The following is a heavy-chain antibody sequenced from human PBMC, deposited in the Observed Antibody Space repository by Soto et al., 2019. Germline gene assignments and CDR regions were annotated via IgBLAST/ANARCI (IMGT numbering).Heavy chain of an antibody. CDR3: ARAFSNILYYYGMDV. J-gene: IGHJ6*02. D-gene: IGHD4-4*01. V-gene: IGHV1-8*01. CDR2: MNPNSGNT. Sequence: ASVHVSCMASGYSFTNNDVTWVRQATGQGLEWMGWMNPNSGNTGYAQKFQGRVTMTRNTSISTAYMELSSLRSEDTAVYYCARAFSNILYYYGMDVWGQGTTVTVSS. CDR1: GYSFTNND.